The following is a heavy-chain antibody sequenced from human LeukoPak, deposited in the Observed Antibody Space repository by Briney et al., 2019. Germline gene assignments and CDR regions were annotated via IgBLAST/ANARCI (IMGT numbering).Heavy chain of an antibody. D-gene: IGHD1-26*01. Sequence: GASVKVSCKASGYTFTSYDINWVRQATGQGLEWMGWINPNSGDTQYAQNFQDRVTVTRDTSISTAYMELSRLTSDDAAMYYCAKSGSYTTHFDYWGQGTLVSVSS. CDR3: AKSGSYTTHFDY. J-gene: IGHJ4*02. CDR1: GYTFTSYD. CDR2: INPNSGDT. V-gene: IGHV1-2*02.